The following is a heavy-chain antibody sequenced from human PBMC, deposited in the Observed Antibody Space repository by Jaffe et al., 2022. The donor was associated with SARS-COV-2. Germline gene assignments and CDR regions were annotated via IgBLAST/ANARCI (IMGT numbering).Heavy chain of an antibody. D-gene: IGHD6-13*01. CDR3: ARHCRSWYLSDY. V-gene: IGHV3-23*01. J-gene: IGHJ4*02. CDR2: ISDDGRSA. Sequence: EVQLLESGGGLVQPGGSLRLSCAASGFLLSSDAMSWVRQAPGKGLEWVSAISDDGRSAYYADSVKGRFTISKDNSENTLYLQMSSLRAEDTAVYYCARHCRSWYLSDYWGQGTLVIVSS. CDR1: GFLLSSDA.